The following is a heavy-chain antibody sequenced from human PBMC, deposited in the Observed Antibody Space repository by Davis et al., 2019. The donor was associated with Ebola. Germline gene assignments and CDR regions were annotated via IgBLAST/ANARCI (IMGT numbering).Heavy chain of an antibody. CDR1: GGSISGYV. J-gene: IGHJ4*02. Sequence: SETLSLTCSVSGGSISGYVWSWVRQSPGKGLEWIGYIYNIGRTNYSPSLRSRVTISLDTSKNQFSLRLTSVTAGDTALDYCARSLNIEYFDYWGQGNLVTVSS. CDR3: ARSLNIEYFDY. V-gene: IGHV4-59*01. CDR2: IYNIGRT. D-gene: IGHD2/OR15-2a*01.